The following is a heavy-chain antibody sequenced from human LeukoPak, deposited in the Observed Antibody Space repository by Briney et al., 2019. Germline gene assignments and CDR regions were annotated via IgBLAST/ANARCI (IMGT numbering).Heavy chain of an antibody. CDR2: INPNSGGT. J-gene: IGHJ4*02. D-gene: IGHD3-16*01. V-gene: IGHV1-2*02. CDR1: GYTFTGYY. CDR3: ARDLGGPAGEDY. Sequence: ASVKVSCKASGYTFTGYYMHWVRQAPGQGLEWMGWINPNSGGTNYAQKFQGRVTMTRDTPISTAYMELSRLRSDDTAVYYCARDLGGPAGEDYWGQGTLVTVSS.